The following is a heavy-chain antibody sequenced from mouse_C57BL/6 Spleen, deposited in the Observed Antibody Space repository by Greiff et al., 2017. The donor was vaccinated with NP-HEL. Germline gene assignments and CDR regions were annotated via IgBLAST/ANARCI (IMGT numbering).Heavy chain of an antibody. J-gene: IGHJ4*01. D-gene: IGHD2-3*01. Sequence: VQLQQSGTELVKPGASVKLSCKASGYTFTSYWMHWVKQRPGQGLEWIGNINPSNGGTNYNEKFKSKATLTVDKSSSTAYMQLSSLTSEDSAVYYCARGIYDGYYYYAMDYWGQGTSVTVSS. CDR3: ARGIYDGYYYYAMDY. CDR1: GYTFTSYW. CDR2: INPSNGGT. V-gene: IGHV1-53*01.